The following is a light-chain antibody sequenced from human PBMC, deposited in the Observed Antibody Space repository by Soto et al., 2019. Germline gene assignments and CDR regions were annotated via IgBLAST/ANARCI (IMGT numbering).Light chain of an antibody. CDR3: QQYNTWSPLT. CDR2: GAS. V-gene: IGKV3-15*01. Sequence: EIVMTQSPATLSVSPGDRATLFCRASQSVSNNLAWYQQKPGQAPRLLIYGASTRATGIPARFSGSGSGTEFTLTISSLQSEDFAVYYCQQYNTWSPLTFGGGTKVETK. CDR1: QSVSNN. J-gene: IGKJ4*01.